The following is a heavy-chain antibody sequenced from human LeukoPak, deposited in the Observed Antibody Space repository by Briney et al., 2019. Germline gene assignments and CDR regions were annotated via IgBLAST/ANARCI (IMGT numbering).Heavy chain of an antibody. V-gene: IGHV3-23*01. CDR2: LSIRGDKT. CDR1: GFTFSSYA. D-gene: IGHD1-26*01. CDR3: AKGRQWELPLDY. Sequence: GGSLRLSCAASGFTFSSYAMSWVRQAPGKGLEWVSALSIRGDKTYYAGSVKGRFTISRDSVKNTLYLQMNSLRAEDTAVYYCAKGRQWELPLDYWGQGTLVIVSS. J-gene: IGHJ4*02.